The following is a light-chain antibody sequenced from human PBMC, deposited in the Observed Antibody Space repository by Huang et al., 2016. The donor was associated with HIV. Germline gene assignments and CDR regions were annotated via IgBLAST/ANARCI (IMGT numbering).Light chain of an antibody. J-gene: IGKJ4*01. Sequence: EIVLTQSPATLSLSPGERASQSVSSYLAWYQQKPGQAPRLLIYEASNSATGIPAKFSCSGSGTDFTLTISSLEPEDFAIYYCQQRSNWPALTFGGGTKVEIK. CDR2: EAS. V-gene: IGKV3-11*01. CDR1: QSVSSY. CDR3: QQRSNWPALT.